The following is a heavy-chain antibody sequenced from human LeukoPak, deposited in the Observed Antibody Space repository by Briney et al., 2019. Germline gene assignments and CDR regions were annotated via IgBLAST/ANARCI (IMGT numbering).Heavy chain of an antibody. CDR1: GFTFSNYA. D-gene: IGHD3-22*01. J-gene: IGHJ3*02. Sequence: GGSLRLSCAASGFTFSNYAMSWVRQAPGEGLEWVSGISGSGGSTHYADSVKGRFTISRDNSKNTLYLQMNSLRAEDTAVCYCATRRANGYDSSGYYYVPDAFDIWGQGTMVTVSS. CDR2: ISGSGGST. CDR3: ATRRANGYDSSGYYYVPDAFDI. V-gene: IGHV3-23*01.